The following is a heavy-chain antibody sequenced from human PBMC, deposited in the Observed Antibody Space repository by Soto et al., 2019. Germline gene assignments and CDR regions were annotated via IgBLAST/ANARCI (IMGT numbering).Heavy chain of an antibody. V-gene: IGHV1-8*01. CDR2: INPNRGNT. Sequence: GXSVKVSCKASGYHFASHDINWVRQAPGQGLEWMGWINPNRGNTGYAQKFRGRVTMTRNTSISTFYMELSSLISEDTAVHYCARGGHCSGGSCYDYWGQGTQVTVSS. CDR3: ARGGHCSGGSCYDY. J-gene: IGHJ4*02. CDR1: GYHFASHD. D-gene: IGHD2-15*01.